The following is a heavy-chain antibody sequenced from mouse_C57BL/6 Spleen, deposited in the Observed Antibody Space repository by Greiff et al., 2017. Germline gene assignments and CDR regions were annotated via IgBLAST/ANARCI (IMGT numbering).Heavy chain of an antibody. V-gene: IGHV2-9-1*01. CDR3: ARNDDGSSPYAMDY. J-gene: IGHJ4*01. D-gene: IGHD1-1*01. CDR2: IWTGGGT. Sequence: VQLQQSGPGLVAPSQSLSITCTVSGFSLTSYAISWVRQPPGQGLEWLGVIWTGGGTNYNSALKSRLSISKDNSKSQVFLKMNSLQTDDTARYYCARNDDGSSPYAMDYWGQGTSVTVSS. CDR1: GFSLTSYA.